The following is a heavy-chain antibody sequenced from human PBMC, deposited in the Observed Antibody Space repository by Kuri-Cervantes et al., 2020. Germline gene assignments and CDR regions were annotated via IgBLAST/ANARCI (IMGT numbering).Heavy chain of an antibody. CDR1: GFTFGDYA. D-gene: IGHD3-3*01. J-gene: IGHJ3*02. CDR3: AKDMLVYDFWSGYSPKNAFDI. Sequence: GGSLRLSCAASGFTFGDYAMHWVRQAPGKGLEWVSGICWNSGSIGYADSVKGRFTISRDNAKNSLYLQMNSLRAEDTALYYCAKDMLVYDFWSGYSPKNAFDIWGQGTMVTVSS. V-gene: IGHV3-9*01. CDR2: ICWNSGSI.